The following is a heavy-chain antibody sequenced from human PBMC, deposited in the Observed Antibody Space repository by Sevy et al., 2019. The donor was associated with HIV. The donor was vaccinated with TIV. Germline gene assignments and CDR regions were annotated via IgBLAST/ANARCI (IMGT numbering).Heavy chain of an antibody. V-gene: IGHV3-30*17. CDR3: ARDGGYSINWYPLY. J-gene: IGHJ4*02. CDR1: GFIFSTHX. Sequence: GGSLRLSCAASGFIFSTHXXXXXXXXPGKGLXXXAVISYEGSETYYADSVKGRFTISRDNSKNTLYLQMNGLRVEDTAVYYCARDGGYSINWYPLYWGQGTLVTVSS. D-gene: IGHD6-13*01. CDR2: ISYEGSET.